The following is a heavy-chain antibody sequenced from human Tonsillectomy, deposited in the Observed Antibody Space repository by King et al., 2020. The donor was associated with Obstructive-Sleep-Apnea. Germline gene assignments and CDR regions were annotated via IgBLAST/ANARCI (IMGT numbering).Heavy chain of an antibody. CDR3: ARDRPTWEIVAVPYYYYGMDV. V-gene: IGHV4-31*03. CDR1: GGSISSGGYY. J-gene: IGHJ6*02. CDR2: IYYSGST. Sequence: VQLQESGPGLVKPSQTLSLTCTVSGGSISSGGYYWSWIRQHPGKGLEWIGYIYYSGSTYYNPSLKSRVTISLDTSKNQFSLKLSAVTAADTAVYYCARDRPTWEIVAVPYYYYGMDVWGQGTTVTVSS. D-gene: IGHD3-22*01.